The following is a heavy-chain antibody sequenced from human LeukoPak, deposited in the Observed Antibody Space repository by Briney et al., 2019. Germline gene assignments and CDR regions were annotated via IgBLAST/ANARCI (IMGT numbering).Heavy chain of an antibody. Sequence: PGGSLRLSCAASGFTFSRYWMHWVRQAPGKGPVWVSRINSDGSDTSYADSVKGRFTISRDNSKNTLYLQMNSLRAEDTAVYYCAKSVVPAAQDDAFDIWGQGTMVTVSS. V-gene: IGHV3-74*01. CDR1: GFTFSRYW. J-gene: IGHJ3*02. CDR3: AKSVVPAAQDDAFDI. D-gene: IGHD2-2*01. CDR2: INSDGSDT.